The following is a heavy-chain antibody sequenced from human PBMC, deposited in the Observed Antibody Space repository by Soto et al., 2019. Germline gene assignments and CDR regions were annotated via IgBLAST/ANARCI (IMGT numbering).Heavy chain of an antibody. Sequence: QVQLVQSGAEVKKPGASVKVSCQSSGYTFTRAGISGVRQAPGRGPEWMGWISSYNGDTNYAQTFQGRVTMTTDTSTSTAYMELRSLRSDDTAVYYCASEGVAPYYYYGMDVWGQGTPVTVSS. CDR3: ASEGVAPYYYYGMDV. D-gene: IGHD5-12*01. J-gene: IGHJ6*02. V-gene: IGHV1-18*01. CDR1: GYTFTRAG. CDR2: ISSYNGDT.